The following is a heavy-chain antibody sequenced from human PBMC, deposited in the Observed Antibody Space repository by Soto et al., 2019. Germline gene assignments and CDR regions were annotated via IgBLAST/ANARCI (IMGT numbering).Heavy chain of an antibody. V-gene: IGHV3-74*01. CDR1: GFTFSSYW. CDR3: AREGGSLNWFDP. D-gene: IGHD1-26*01. CDR2: INSDGSST. Sequence: PGGSLRLSCAASGFTFSSYWMHWVRQAPGKGLVWVSRINSDGSSTTYADSVKGRFTISRDNAKNSLYLQMNSLRDEDTAVYYCAREGGSLNWFDPWGQGTLVTVSS. J-gene: IGHJ5*02.